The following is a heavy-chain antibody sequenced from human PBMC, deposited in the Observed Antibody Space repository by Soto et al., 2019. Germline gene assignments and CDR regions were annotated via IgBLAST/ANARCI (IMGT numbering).Heavy chain of an antibody. J-gene: IGHJ5*02. V-gene: IGHV3-23*01. Sequence: GGSLRLSCAASGFTFSSYAMSWVRQAPGKGLEWVSAISGSGGSTYYADSVKGRFTISRDNSKNTLYLQMNSLRAEDTAVYYCAKLAGVVVKRSWLDPWGQGTLVTVYS. CDR2: ISGSGGST. CDR3: AKLAGVVVKRSWLDP. D-gene: IGHD3-22*01. CDR1: GFTFSSYA.